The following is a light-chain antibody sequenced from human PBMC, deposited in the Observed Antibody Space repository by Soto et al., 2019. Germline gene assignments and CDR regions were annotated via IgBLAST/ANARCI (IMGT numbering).Light chain of an antibody. CDR3: QQRSNWWT. Sequence: EIVLTQSPATLSLSPGERATLSCRASQSVSSYLAWYQHKPGQAPRLLIYDASNRATGIPARFSGSGSGTDFTLTISSLEHEYFAVYYCQQRSNWWTFGQGTKVEIK. CDR1: QSVSSY. J-gene: IGKJ1*01. V-gene: IGKV3-11*01. CDR2: DAS.